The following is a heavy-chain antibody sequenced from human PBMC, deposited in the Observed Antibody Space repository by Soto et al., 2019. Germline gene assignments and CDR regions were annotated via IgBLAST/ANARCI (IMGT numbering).Heavy chain of an antibody. Sequence: QVQLVPSGAEVKKPGASVTVSCKASGYTFPSYDINWVRQATGQGLEWMGWMNPNSGNTGYAQKFQGRVTMTRNTSISTAYMELSSLRSEDTAVYYCARVLLWFVELLSLGAVDYWGQGTLVTVSS. J-gene: IGHJ4*02. CDR2: MNPNSGNT. CDR3: ARVLLWFVELLSLGAVDY. CDR1: GYTFPSYD. D-gene: IGHD3-10*01. V-gene: IGHV1-8*01.